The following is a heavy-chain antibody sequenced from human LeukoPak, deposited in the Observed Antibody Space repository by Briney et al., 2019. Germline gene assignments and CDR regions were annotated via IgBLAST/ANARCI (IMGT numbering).Heavy chain of an antibody. CDR2: IYSGGST. CDR1: GFTVSSNY. Sequence: GGSLRLSCAASGFTVSSNYMSWVRQAPGKGLEWVSVIYSGGSTYYADSVKGRFTISRDNSKNTLYLQMNSLRAEDTAVYYCARDRAAAGTQNSYYYYYYMDVWGKGTTVTISS. CDR3: ARDRAAAGTQNSYYYYYYMDV. V-gene: IGHV3-66*01. D-gene: IGHD6-13*01. J-gene: IGHJ6*03.